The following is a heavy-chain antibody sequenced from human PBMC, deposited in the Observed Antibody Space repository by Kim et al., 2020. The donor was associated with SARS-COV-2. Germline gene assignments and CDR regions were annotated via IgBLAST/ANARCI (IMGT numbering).Heavy chain of an antibody. CDR2: INAGNGNT. CDR3: ARERRYCSSTSCYYGRDAFDI. D-gene: IGHD2-2*01. CDR1: GYTFTSYA. Sequence: ASVKVSCKASGYTFTSYAMHWVRQAPGQRLEWMGWINAGNGNTKYSQKFQGRVTITRDTSASTAYMELSSLRSEDTAVYYCARERRYCSSTSCYYGRDAFDIWGQGTMVTVSS. J-gene: IGHJ3*02. V-gene: IGHV1-3*01.